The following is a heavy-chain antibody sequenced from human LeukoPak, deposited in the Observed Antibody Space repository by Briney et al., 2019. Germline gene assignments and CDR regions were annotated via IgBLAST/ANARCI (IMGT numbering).Heavy chain of an antibody. J-gene: IGHJ3*02. Sequence: ASVKVSCKASGYTSTGYYMHWVRQAPGQGLEWMGWINPNSGGTNYAQKFQGRVTMTRNTSISTAYMELRSLRSDDTAVYYCARTPGRLWLRNAFDIWGQGTMVTVSS. D-gene: IGHD5-12*01. CDR3: ARTPGRLWLRNAFDI. V-gene: IGHV1-2*02. CDR1: GYTSTGYY. CDR2: INPNSGGT.